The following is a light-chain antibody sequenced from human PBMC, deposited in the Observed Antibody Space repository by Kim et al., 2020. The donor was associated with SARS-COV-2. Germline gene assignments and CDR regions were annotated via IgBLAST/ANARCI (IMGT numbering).Light chain of an antibody. J-gene: IGLJ3*02. CDR1: SSNIGSNY. CDR2: RNN. Sequence: GQMFTISCSGSSSNIGSNYVYWYQQLPGTAPKLLIYRNNQRPSGVPDRFSGSKSGTSASLAISGLRSEDEADYYCAAWDDSLSGRVFGGGTQLTVL. CDR3: AAWDDSLSGRV. V-gene: IGLV1-47*01.